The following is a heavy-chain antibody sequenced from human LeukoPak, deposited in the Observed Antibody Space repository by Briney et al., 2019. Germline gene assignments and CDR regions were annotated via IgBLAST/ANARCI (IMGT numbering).Heavy chain of an antibody. CDR1: GGSISSYY. Sequence: SETLSLTCTVSGGSISSYYWNWIRQPPGKGLEWIGYIYYSGSTNYNPSLKSRVTISVDTSKNQFSLKLSSVTAADTAVYYCAGRLWRRDGYNLSAFNIWGQGTMVTVSS. CDR2: IYYSGST. V-gene: IGHV4-59*01. J-gene: IGHJ3*02. CDR3: AGRLWRRDGYNLSAFNI. D-gene: IGHD5-24*01.